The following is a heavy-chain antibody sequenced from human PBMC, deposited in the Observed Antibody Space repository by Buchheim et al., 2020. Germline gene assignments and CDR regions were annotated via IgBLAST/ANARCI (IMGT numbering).Heavy chain of an antibody. J-gene: IGHJ3*02. Sequence: QVHLQQWGAGLLKPSETLSLTCAVYGGSSSGDYWNWIRQFSGKGLEWIGEINHSGWTSYNPSLKSRITISVDTSKNQFSLKLNSVTAADTAVYYCARAGRYGAFDGFDIWGQGA. CDR2: INHSGWT. D-gene: IGHD3-10*01. CDR1: GGSSSGDY. V-gene: IGHV4-34*01. CDR3: ARAGRYGAFDGFDI.